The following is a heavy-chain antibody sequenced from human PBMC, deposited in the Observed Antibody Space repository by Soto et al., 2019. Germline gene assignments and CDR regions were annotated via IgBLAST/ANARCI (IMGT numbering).Heavy chain of an antibody. D-gene: IGHD3-22*01. V-gene: IGHV4-39*07. CDR2: IYYSGST. Sequence: SETLSLTCTVSGGSISSSSYYWGWIRQPPGKGLEWIGSIYYSGSTYYNPSLKSRVTISVDKSKNQFSLKLSSVTAADTAVYYCARDSRYYYDSSGFSFDIWGQGTMVTVAS. CDR3: ARDSRYYYDSSGFSFDI. CDR1: GGSISSSSYY. J-gene: IGHJ3*02.